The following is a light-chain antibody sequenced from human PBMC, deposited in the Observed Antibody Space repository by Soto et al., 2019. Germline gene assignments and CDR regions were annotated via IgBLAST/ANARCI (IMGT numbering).Light chain of an antibody. V-gene: IGLV2-23*02. CDR3: CSYAGSSALV. CDR2: DVS. CDR1: SSDIGRYNR. Sequence: QSALTQPASVSGSPGQSITISCTGTSSDIGRYNRVSWYQEDPGKAPKLLIYDVSERPSGVSNRFSGSKSGNTASLTISGLQVEDEAGYYCCSYAGSSALVFGGGTKLTVL. J-gene: IGLJ3*02.